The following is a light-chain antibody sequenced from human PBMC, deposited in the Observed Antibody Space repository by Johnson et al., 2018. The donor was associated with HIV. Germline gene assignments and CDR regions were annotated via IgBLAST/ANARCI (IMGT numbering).Light chain of an antibody. CDR1: SSNIGDNY. Sequence: QSVLTQPPSVSAAPGQKVTISCSGSSSNIGDNYVSWYQQFPETAPKLLIYDNNKRPSGIPDRFSGSKSGTSATLGITGLQTGDEADYYCGTWDSSLSALYVLGTGTKVAVL. V-gene: IGLV1-51*01. CDR2: DNN. J-gene: IGLJ1*01. CDR3: GTWDSSLSALYV.